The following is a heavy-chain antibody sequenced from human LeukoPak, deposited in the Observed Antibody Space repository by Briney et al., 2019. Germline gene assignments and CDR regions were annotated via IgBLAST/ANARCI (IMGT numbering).Heavy chain of an antibody. Sequence: SETLSLTCTVSGGSISSYYWSWIRQPPGKGLEWIGYIYYSGSTNYNPSLKSRVTISVDTSKNQFSLKLSSVTAADTAVYYCARQLVFDYWGQGTLVTVSS. J-gene: IGHJ4*02. CDR3: ARQLVFDY. CDR2: IYYSGST. CDR1: GGSISSYY. V-gene: IGHV4-59*08.